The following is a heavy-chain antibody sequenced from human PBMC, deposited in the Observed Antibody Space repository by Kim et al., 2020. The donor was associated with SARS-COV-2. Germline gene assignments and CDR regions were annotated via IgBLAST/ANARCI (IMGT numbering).Heavy chain of an antibody. CDR2: ISSSSSYT. Sequence: GGSLRLSCAASGFTFSDYYMSWIRQAPGKGLEWVSYISSSSSYTNYADSVKGRFTISRDNAKNSLYLQMNSLRAEDTAVYYCARDEGPTSPYGMDVWGQGTTVTVSS. V-gene: IGHV3-11*05. J-gene: IGHJ6*02. CDR1: GFTFSDYY. CDR3: ARDEGPTSPYGMDV. D-gene: IGHD2-2*01.